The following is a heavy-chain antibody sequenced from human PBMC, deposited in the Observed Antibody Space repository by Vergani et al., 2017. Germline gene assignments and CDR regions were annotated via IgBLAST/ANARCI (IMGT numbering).Heavy chain of an antibody. D-gene: IGHD3/OR15-3a*01. Sequence: QVQLQESGPGLVKPSQTLSLTCTVSGGSITSGGYYWSWIRQHPGKGLEWIGYIYYSGITYYNPSLKSRVTISVDTSKNQFSLKLSSVTAADTAVYYCARWLGLAMTDDMDVWGKGTTVTVSS. J-gene: IGHJ6*03. CDR3: ARWLGLAMTDDMDV. CDR2: IYYSGIT. V-gene: IGHV4-31*03. CDR1: GGSITSGGYY.